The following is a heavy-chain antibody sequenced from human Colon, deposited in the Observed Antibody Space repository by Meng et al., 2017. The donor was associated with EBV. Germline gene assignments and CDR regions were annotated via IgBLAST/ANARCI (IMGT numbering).Heavy chain of an antibody. D-gene: IGHD6-13*01. Sequence: QVQLQQWGAGLFKPSEPLSLTCAVYGGSFGGTYWSWIRQPPGKGLEWIGEINHSGSTSYNPSLKSRVTISIDTSKNQVSLKLRSVTAADTAVYYCARGRIIEAAGTVWFAALSVWGQGTLVTVSS. CDR3: ARGRIIEAAGTVWFAALSV. CDR2: INHSGST. CDR1: GGSFGGTY. V-gene: IGHV4-34*01. J-gene: IGHJ4*02.